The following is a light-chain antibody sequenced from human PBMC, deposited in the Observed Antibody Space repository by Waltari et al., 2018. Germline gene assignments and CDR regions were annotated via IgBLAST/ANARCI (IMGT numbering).Light chain of an antibody. V-gene: IGLV2-18*02. J-gene: IGLJ2*01. CDR2: EVS. CDR1: NGDVGAYYR. Sequence: QSALTQPPSVSGSPGQSVTISCTGSNGDVGAYYRVSWYQQSPGTAPKVVIYEVSNRPSGVPDRFSGSKSGNTASLTISGLQAEDEADYYCASYTPSSALVFGGGTKVTVL. CDR3: ASYTPSSALV.